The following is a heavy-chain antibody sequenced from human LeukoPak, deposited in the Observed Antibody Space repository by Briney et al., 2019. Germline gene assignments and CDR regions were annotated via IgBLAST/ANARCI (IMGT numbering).Heavy chain of an antibody. CDR2: ISGSGDGT. V-gene: IGHV3-23*01. J-gene: IGHJ5*02. D-gene: IGHD6-19*01. Sequence: GGSLRLSCAASGFTFTNYAMSWVRQAPGRGLEWVSAISGSGDGTFYADAVKGRFTVSRDTSKNTLHLQMDSLRAEDTALYYCAKGGSSGWYLSNWFDPWGQGTLVTVSS. CDR3: AKGGSSGWYLSNWFDP. CDR1: GFTFTNYA.